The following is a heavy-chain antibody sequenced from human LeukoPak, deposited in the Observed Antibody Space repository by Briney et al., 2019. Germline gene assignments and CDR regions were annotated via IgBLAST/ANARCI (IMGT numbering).Heavy chain of an antibody. V-gene: IGHV4-34*01. J-gene: IGHJ4*02. CDR3: ARGYCSGGSCYLYFDY. D-gene: IGHD2-15*01. Sequence: PSETLSLTCAVYGGSFSGYYWSWIRRPPGKGLEWIGEINHSGSTNYNPSLKSRVTISVDTSKNQFSLKLSSVTAADTAVYYCARGYCSGGSCYLYFDYWGQGTLVTVSS. CDR2: INHSGST. CDR1: GGSFSGYY.